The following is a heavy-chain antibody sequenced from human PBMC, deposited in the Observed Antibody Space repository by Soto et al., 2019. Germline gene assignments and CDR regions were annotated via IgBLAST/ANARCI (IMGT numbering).Heavy chain of an antibody. J-gene: IGHJ4*02. CDR3: AREVTYYYDSSGYYDLHYFDY. Sequence: PSETLSLTCTVSGGSISSYYWSWIRQPPGKGLEWIGYIYYSGSTNYNPSLKSRVTISVDTSKNQFSLKPSSVTAADTAVYYCAREVTYYYDSSGYYDLHYFDYWGQGTLVTVSS. CDR1: GGSISSYY. D-gene: IGHD3-22*01. V-gene: IGHV4-59*01. CDR2: IYYSGST.